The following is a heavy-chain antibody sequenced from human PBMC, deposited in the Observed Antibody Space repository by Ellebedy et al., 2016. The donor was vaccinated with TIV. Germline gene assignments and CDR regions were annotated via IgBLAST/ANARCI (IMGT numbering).Heavy chain of an antibody. D-gene: IGHD3-10*01. CDR2: IYYSGST. CDR3: ARHVMRYYGSGVDYFDY. J-gene: IGHJ4*02. CDR1: GGSISSSSYY. V-gene: IGHV4-39*01. Sequence: MPSETLSLTCTVSGGSISSSSYYWGWIRQPPGKGLEWIGSIYYSGSTYYNPSLKSRVTISVDTSKNQFSLKLSSVTAADTAVYYCARHVMRYYGSGVDYFDYWGQGTLVTVSS.